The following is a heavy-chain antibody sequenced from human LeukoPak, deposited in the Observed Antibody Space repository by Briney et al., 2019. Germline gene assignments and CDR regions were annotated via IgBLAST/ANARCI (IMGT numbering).Heavy chain of an antibody. CDR2: IYSGGST. J-gene: IGHJ4*02. V-gene: IGHV3-53*01. D-gene: IGHD1-26*01. Sequence: PGGSLRLSCAASGFTVSGNYMSWVRQAPGKGLEWVSAIYSGGSTYYADSVKGRFTISRDNSKNTVYLQMNSLRAEDTAVYYCAREVPSGRYAYWGQGTLVTVSS. CDR1: GFTVSGNY. CDR3: AREVPSGRYAY.